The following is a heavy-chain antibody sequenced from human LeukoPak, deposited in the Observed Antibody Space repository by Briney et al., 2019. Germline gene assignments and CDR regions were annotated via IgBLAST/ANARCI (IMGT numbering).Heavy chain of an antibody. V-gene: IGHV1-69*04. D-gene: IGHD2-15*01. CDR3: ASGLGFCSGSDCTNLVKDYYYGMNV. J-gene: IGHJ6*02. CDR1: GGSFSNYA. Sequence: SVKVSCKASGGSFSNYAFSWVRQAPGQGLEWMGRITPIVDIATYIQKFQGRVTITANKFTSTAYMELSSLTSEDTAVYYCASGLGFCSGSDCTNLVKDYYYGMNVWGQGTTVTVSS. CDR2: ITPIVDIA.